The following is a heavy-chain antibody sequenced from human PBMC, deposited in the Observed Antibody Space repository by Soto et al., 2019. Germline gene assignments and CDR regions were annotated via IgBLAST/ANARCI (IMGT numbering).Heavy chain of an antibody. D-gene: IGHD6-25*01. Sequence: PGESLKISCKGSGYSFTSYWIGWVRQMPGKGLEWMGIIYPGDSDTRYSPSFQGQVTISADKSISTAYLQWNSLKASDTAMYYCASPRSSGRNYYGMDVCGQGTTVPVS. CDR2: IYPGDSDT. CDR3: ASPRSSGRNYYGMDV. J-gene: IGHJ6*02. V-gene: IGHV5-51*01. CDR1: GYSFTSYW.